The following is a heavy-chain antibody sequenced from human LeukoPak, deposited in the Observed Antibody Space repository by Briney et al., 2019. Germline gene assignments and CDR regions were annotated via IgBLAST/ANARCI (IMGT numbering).Heavy chain of an antibody. CDR3: TRGYDFWSGYPFGDYYMDV. Sequence: GGSLRLSCAASGFTFSGSAMYWVRQASGKGLEWVGHIRSKANSYATAYAASVKGRFTISRDDSKNTAYLQMNSLKTEDTAVNYCTRGYDFWSGYPFGDYYMDVWGKGTTVTVSS. CDR1: GFTFSGSA. J-gene: IGHJ6*03. V-gene: IGHV3-73*01. D-gene: IGHD3-3*01. CDR2: IRSKANSYAT.